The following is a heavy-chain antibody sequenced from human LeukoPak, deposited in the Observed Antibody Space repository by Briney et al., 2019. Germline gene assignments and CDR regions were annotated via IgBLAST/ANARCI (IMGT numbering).Heavy chain of an antibody. D-gene: IGHD6-13*01. CDR1: GGSFSGYY. CDR2: INHSGST. V-gene: IGHV4-34*01. J-gene: IGHJ4*02. Sequence: SETLSLTCAVYGGSFSGYYWSWIRQPPGKELEWIGEINHSGSTNYNPSLKSRVTISVDTSKNQFSLKLTSVTAADTAVYYCARSTFSSNWNLWGQGTLVTVSS. CDR3: ARSTFSSNWNL.